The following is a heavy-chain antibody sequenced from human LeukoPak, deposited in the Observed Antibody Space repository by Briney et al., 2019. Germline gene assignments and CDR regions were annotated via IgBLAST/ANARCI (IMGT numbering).Heavy chain of an antibody. CDR3: AREGGATFSSFDY. D-gene: IGHD1-26*01. CDR2: IYSGGST. Sequence: GGSLRLSCAASGFTVSSNYMSWVRQAPGKGLEWVSVIYSGGSTYYADSVKGRFTISRDNSKNTLYLQMNSLRAEDTAVYYCAREGGATFSSFDYWGQGTLVTVSS. V-gene: IGHV3-66*01. J-gene: IGHJ4*02. CDR1: GFTVSSNY.